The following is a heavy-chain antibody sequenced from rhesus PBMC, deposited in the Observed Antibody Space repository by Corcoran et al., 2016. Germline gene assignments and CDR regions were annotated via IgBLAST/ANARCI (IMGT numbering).Heavy chain of an antibody. Sequence: QMQLQESGPGLVKPSETLSLTCDVSGGSISGYYWTWLRQPPGTGLEWIGNIEATHSRTNYNPSLRSRLTISKDTSKNQFSLKLSAVTAADTAVYYWASLFSLYYNRLDVWGPGVLVTVSS. J-gene: IGHJ5-1*01. V-gene: IGHV4-81*01. CDR3: ASLFSLYYNRLDV. CDR1: GGSISGYY. CDR2: IEATHSRT. D-gene: IGHD2-2*01.